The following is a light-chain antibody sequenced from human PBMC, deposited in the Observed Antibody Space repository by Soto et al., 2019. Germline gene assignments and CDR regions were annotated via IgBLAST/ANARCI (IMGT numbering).Light chain of an antibody. CDR2: GAS. J-gene: IGKJ2*01. CDR1: QSVSSN. V-gene: IGKV3-15*01. Sequence: EIVMTQSPATLSVSTGERATLSCRASQSVSSNLAWYQQKPCQAPRLLIYGASTRATGIPARFSGRGSGTEFTLTISSLQAEDFAVYYCQQYNNWPYTFGQGTTLEIK. CDR3: QQYNNWPYT.